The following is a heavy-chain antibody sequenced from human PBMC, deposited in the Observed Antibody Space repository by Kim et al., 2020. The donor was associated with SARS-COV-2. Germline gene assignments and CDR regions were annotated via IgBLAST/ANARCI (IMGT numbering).Heavy chain of an antibody. Sequence: SETLSLTCTVSGGSISSSSYYWGWIRQPPGKGLEWIGSIYYSGSTYYNPSLKSRVTISVDTSKNQFSLKLSSVTAADTAVYYCARDRRGAKRLLDYWGQGTLVTVSS. V-gene: IGHV4-39*07. J-gene: IGHJ4*02. CDR2: IYYSGST. CDR1: GGSISSSSYY. D-gene: IGHD3-10*01. CDR3: ARDRRGAKRLLDY.